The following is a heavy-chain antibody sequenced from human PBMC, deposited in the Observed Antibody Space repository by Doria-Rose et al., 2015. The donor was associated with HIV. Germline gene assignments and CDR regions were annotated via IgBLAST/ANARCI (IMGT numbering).Heavy chain of an antibody. D-gene: IGHD6-13*01. Sequence: QVTLKESGPVLVKPTETLTLTCTVSGVSLSSPGMGVSWIRQPPGKALEWLANIFSDDERSYKTSLKSRLTISRSTSKSQVVLTMTDMDSVDTATYYCARIKSSRWYHKYYVDFWGQGTLVIVSA. J-gene: IGHJ4*02. CDR2: IFSDDER. CDR3: ARIKSSRWYHKYYVDF. CDR1: GVSLSSPGMG. V-gene: IGHV2-26*01.